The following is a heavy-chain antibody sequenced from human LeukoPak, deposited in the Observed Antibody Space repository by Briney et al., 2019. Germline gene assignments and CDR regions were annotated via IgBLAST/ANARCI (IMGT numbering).Heavy chain of an antibody. D-gene: IGHD7-27*01. V-gene: IGHV2-5*01. CDR2: IYWNDDK. CDR3: ALRTGDEDPNWFDP. CDR1: GFSLSTSGVG. J-gene: IGHJ5*02. Sequence: SGPTLVNPTQTLTLTCTFSGFSLSTSGVGVGWIRQPPGKALEWLALIYWNDDKRYSPSLKSRLTITKDTSKNQVVLTMTNMDPVDTATYYRALRTGDEDPNWFDPWGQGTLVTVSS.